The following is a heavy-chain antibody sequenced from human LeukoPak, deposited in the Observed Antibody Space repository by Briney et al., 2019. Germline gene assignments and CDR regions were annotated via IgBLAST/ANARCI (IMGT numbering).Heavy chain of an antibody. CDR3: ARPWYSSSSIGVYYYGMDV. CDR1: GFTFSSYA. D-gene: IGHD6-6*01. CDR2: ISYDGSNK. Sequence: GGSLRLPCAASGFTFSSYAIHWVRQAPGKGLEWVTAISYDGSNKYYADSVKGRFTISRDNSKNTVYLQMNSLRAEDTAVYYCARPWYSSSSIGVYYYGMDVWGQGTTVTVSS. V-gene: IGHV3-30-3*01. J-gene: IGHJ6*02.